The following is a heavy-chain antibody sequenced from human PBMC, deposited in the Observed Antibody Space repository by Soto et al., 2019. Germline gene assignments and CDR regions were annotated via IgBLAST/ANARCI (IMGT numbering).Heavy chain of an antibody. D-gene: IGHD4-17*01. CDR3: ASVDYGAYIPHFDY. J-gene: IGHJ4*02. CDR2: INPNSGGA. CDR1: GYTFTDYY. Sequence: ASVKVSCKASGYTFTDYYIHWVRQAPGQGLEWMGWINPNSGGAKYAQKFQGRVTMTRDTSISTAYMELTRVRYDDTAIYYCASVDYGAYIPHFDYWGQGTLVTVSS. V-gene: IGHV1-2*02.